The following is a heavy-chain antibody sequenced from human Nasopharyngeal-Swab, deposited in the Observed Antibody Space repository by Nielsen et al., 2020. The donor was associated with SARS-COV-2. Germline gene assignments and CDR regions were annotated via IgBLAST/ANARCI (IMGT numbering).Heavy chain of an antibody. CDR1: GFTFNNYN. Sequence: GESLKISCAASGFTFNNYNFNWVRQAPGKGLEWVGFIRSKAYDGTTEYAASVKGRFTISRDDSKSIAYLQMNSLKTEDTAVYFCTRYSGYDFDYYYYMDVWGKGTTVTVSS. D-gene: IGHD5-12*01. V-gene: IGHV3-49*04. CDR2: IRSKAYDGTT. CDR3: TRYSGYDFDYYYYMDV. J-gene: IGHJ6*03.